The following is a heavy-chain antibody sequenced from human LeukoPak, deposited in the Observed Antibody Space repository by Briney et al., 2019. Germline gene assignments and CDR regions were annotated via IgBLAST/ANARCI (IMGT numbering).Heavy chain of an antibody. CDR3: ANSVGVVLLYY. D-gene: IGHD2-21*01. Sequence: PSETLSLTCSVSGNFISTGSYYWRWIRQPAGKGLEWIGHIYTNGRTDYNPSLKSRVTISVDKSKNQFALRLSSVTAADTAVYYCANSVGVVLLYYWGQGTLVTVSS. CDR1: GNFISTGSYY. V-gene: IGHV4-61*09. CDR2: IYTNGRT. J-gene: IGHJ4*02.